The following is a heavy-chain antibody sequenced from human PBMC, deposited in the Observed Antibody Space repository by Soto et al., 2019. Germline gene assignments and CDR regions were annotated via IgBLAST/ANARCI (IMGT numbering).Heavy chain of an antibody. J-gene: IGHJ6*02. CDR1: GYTFTSYA. CDR3: ARDRGYSYGSLFYGMDV. CDR2: INAGNGNT. D-gene: IGHD5-18*01. V-gene: IGHV1-3*01. Sequence: GASVKVSCKASGYTFTSYALHWVRQAPGQRLEWMGWINAGNGNTKYSQMFQGRVTITRDTSASTAYMELSSLRSEDTAVYYCARDRGYSYGSLFYGMDVWGQGTTVTVSS.